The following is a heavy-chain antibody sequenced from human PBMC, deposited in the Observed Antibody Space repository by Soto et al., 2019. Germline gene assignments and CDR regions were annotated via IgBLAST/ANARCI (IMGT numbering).Heavy chain of an antibody. D-gene: IGHD5-18*01. J-gene: IGHJ6*04. CDR3: ARRLQLRANYYYEGMDV. Sequence: GGSLRLSCAASGFTFSSYWISWVRQAPWKGLEWVANIKQDGSEKYYVDSVKGRFTFSRGNAKNSLYLQMNSLRSEDTAVYYWARRLQLRANYYYEGMDVWGKRTTVVVSS. CDR2: IKQDGSEK. V-gene: IGHV3-7*01. CDR1: GFTFSSYW.